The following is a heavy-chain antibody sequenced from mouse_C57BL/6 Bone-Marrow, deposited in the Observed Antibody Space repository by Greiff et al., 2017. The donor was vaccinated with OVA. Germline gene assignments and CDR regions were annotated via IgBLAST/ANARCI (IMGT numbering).Heavy chain of an antibody. V-gene: IGHV1-22*01. Sequence: DVKLQESGPELVKPGASVKMSCKASGYTFTDYYMHWVKQSHGKSLEWIGYINPNNGGTSYNQKFKGKATLTVNKSSSTAYMELRSLTSEDSAVYYCARGERFQIGNADWYFDVWGTGTTVTVSS. CDR2: INPNNGGT. D-gene: IGHD4-1*01. CDR3: ARGERFQIGNADWYFDV. CDR1: GYTFTDYY. J-gene: IGHJ1*03.